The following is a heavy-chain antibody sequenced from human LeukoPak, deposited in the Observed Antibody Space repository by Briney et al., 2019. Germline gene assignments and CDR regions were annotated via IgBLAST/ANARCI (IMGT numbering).Heavy chain of an antibody. CDR1: GGSISSGSYY. Sequence: TSETLSLTCTVSGGSISSGSYYWSWIRQPAGKGLEWIGRIYTSGSTNYNPSLKSRVTMSVDTSKNQFSLKLSSVTAADTAVYYCARARSGYFDYWGQGTLVTVSS. CDR2: IYTSGST. V-gene: IGHV4-61*02. CDR3: ARARSGYFDY. J-gene: IGHJ4*02. D-gene: IGHD2-15*01.